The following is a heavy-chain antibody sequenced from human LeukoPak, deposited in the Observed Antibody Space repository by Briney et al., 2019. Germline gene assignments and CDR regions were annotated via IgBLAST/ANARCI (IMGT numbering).Heavy chain of an antibody. J-gene: IGHJ1*01. CDR3: ARDSADCSGGSCYSAEYFQH. CDR2: ISAYNGNT. Sequence: ASVKVSCKASGCTFNNYGISWVRQAPGQGLEWMGRISAYNGNTNYPQKVQGRVTMTTDTSTSTAYMELRSLRSDDTAVYYCARDSADCSGGSCYSAEYFQHWGQGTLVTVSS. CDR1: GCTFNNYG. V-gene: IGHV1-18*01. D-gene: IGHD2-15*01.